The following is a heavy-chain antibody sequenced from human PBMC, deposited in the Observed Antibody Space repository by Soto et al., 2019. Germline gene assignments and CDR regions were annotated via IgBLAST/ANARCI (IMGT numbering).Heavy chain of an antibody. D-gene: IGHD1-26*01. V-gene: IGHV4-59*01. CDR1: GGSITNYY. CDR2: ISDSGST. Sequence: QVQLQESGPGLVKPSETLSLMCTVSGGSITNYYWSWIRQSPAKGLEWIGYISDSGSTKYNPSLKCRVTISVDTSKSQFSRKLTSVTAADTAVYYWARERVGHSAMDVWGQGTTVTVSS. J-gene: IGHJ6*02. CDR3: ARERVGHSAMDV.